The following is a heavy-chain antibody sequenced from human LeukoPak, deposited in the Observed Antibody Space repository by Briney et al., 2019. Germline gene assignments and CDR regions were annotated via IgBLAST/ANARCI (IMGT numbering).Heavy chain of an antibody. CDR3: ARELGDTAMVRWFDP. J-gene: IGHJ5*02. D-gene: IGHD5-18*01. CDR1: GFTFSSYE. Sequence: GGPLRLSCAASGFTFSSYEMNWVRQAPGKGLEWVSYISSSGSTIYYADSVKGRFTISRDNVKNSLYLQMNSLRAEDTAVYYCARELGDTAMVRWFDPWGQGTLVTVSS. V-gene: IGHV3-48*03. CDR2: ISSSGSTI.